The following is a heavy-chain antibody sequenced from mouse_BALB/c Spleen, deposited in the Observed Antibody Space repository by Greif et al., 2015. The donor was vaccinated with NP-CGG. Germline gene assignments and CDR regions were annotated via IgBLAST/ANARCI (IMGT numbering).Heavy chain of an antibody. D-gene: IGHD2-4*01. V-gene: IGHV4-1*02. CDR1: GFDFSRYW. CDR2: INPDSSTI. CDR3: ARLGDYEYYYAMDY. J-gene: IGHJ4*01. Sequence: EVKLEESGGGLVQPGGSLKLSCAASGFDFSRYWMSWVRQAPGKGLEWIGEINPDSSTINYTPSLKDKFIISRDNAKNTLYLQMSKVRSEDTALYYCARLGDYEYYYAMDYWGQGTSVTVSS.